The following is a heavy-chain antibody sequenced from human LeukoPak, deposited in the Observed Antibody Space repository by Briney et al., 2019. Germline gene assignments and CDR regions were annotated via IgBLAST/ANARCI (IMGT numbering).Heavy chain of an antibody. V-gene: IGHV4-30-4*08. CDR1: GGSISSGDYY. J-gene: IGHJ6*03. D-gene: IGHD2-2*02. CDR3: ATQNNYCSSTSCYRPSYYYYYYMDV. CDR2: IYYSGST. Sequence: SQTLSLTCTVSGGSISSGDYYWSWIRQPPGKGLEWIGYIYYSGSTYYNPSLKSRVTISVDTSKNQFSLKLSSVTAADTAVYYCATQNNYCSSTSCYRPSYYYYYYMDVWGKGTTVTVSS.